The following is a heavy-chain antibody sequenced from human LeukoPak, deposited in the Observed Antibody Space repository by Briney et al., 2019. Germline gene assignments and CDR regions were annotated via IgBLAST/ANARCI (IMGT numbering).Heavy chain of an antibody. CDR3: ARERWDYSIDY. D-gene: IGHD4-11*01. J-gene: IGHJ4*02. CDR2: ISSSSSTI. Sequence: GGSLRLSCAASGFTFSSYSMNWVRQAPGKGLEWVSYISSSSSTIYYADSVKGRFTISRDNAKNLLYLQMNSLRAEDTAVYYCARERWDYSIDYWGQGTLVTVSS. CDR1: GFTFSSYS. V-gene: IGHV3-48*01.